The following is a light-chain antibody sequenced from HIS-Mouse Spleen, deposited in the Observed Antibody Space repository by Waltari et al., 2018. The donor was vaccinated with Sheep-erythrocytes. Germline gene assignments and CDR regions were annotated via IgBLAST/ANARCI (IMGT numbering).Light chain of an antibody. CDR3: CSYAGSYNQV. Sequence: QSALTQPRSVSGSPGQSVTISCTGTSSDVGGYNYVSWYQQHPGKAPKLMIYDVSKRPSGFPDRFSGSKSGNTASLTISGLQAEDEADYYCCSYAGSYNQVFATGTKVTVL. J-gene: IGLJ1*01. CDR1: SSDVGGYNY. V-gene: IGLV2-11*01. CDR2: DVS.